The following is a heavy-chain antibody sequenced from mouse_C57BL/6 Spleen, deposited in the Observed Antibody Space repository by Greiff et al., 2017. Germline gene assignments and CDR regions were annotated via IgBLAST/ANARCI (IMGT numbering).Heavy chain of an antibody. J-gene: IGHJ1*03. CDR3: ARDWGTVVANFDV. CDR1: GYSITSGYY. Sequence: EVQLKESGPGLVKPSQSLSLTCSVTGYSITSGYYWNWIRQFPGNKLEGMGYISYDGSNNYNPSLKNRISITRDTSKNQFFLKLNSVTTEDTATDYCARDWGTVVANFDVWGTGTTVTVSS. D-gene: IGHD1-1*01. CDR2: ISYDGSN. V-gene: IGHV3-6*01.